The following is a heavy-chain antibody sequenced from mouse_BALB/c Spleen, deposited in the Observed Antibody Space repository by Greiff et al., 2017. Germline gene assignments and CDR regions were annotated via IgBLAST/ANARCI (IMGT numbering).Heavy chain of an antibody. D-gene: IGHD2-2*01. CDR1: GFTFSDYY. Sequence: EVMLVESGGGLVKPGGSLKLSCAASGFTFSDYYMYWVRQTPEKRLEWVATISDGGSYTYYPDSVKGRFTISRDNAKNNLYLQMSSLKSEDTAMYDCARGGYDGYWYFDVWGAGTTVTVSS. CDR3: ARGGYDGYWYFDV. CDR2: ISDGGSYT. J-gene: IGHJ1*01. V-gene: IGHV5-4*02.